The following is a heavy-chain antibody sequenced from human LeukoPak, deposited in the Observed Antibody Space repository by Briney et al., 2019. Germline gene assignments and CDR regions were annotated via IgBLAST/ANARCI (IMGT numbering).Heavy chain of an antibody. V-gene: IGHV1-8*01. J-gene: IGHJ4*02. CDR1: GYTFTSYD. Sequence: GASVKVSCKASGYTFTSYDINWVRQATGQGLEWMGWMNPNSGNTGYAQKFQGRVTMTRNTSISTAYMELSSLRSEVTAVYYCARTRNYYDSSGYADFDYWGQGTLVTVSS. D-gene: IGHD3-22*01. CDR2: MNPNSGNT. CDR3: ARTRNYYDSSGYADFDY.